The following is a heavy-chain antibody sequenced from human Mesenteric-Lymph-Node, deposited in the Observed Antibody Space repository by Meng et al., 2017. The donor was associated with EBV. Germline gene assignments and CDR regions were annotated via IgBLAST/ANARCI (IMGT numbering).Heavy chain of an antibody. CDR2: VYYSGST. Sequence: QVQLQESGPGLVKPSGXLSLTCAVSGASISSSNWWTWVRQPPGKGLEWIGEVYYSGSTSYSRSLKNRVTISVDKSNNQFSLELTSVTAADTAIYYCEYSGYSSGDNPSYFDYWGRGTLVTVSS. J-gene: IGHJ4*02. CDR1: GASISSSNW. D-gene: IGHD3-22*01. V-gene: IGHV4-4*02. CDR3: EYSGYSSGDNPSYFDY.